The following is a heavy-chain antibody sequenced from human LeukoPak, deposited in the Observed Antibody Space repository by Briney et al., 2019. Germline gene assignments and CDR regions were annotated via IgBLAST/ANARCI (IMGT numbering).Heavy chain of an antibody. Sequence: GGSLRLSCAASGFTFSTDWMTWVRLAPGKGLEWVASIKQDGSEAYYVDSVKGRFTISRDNAENSLYLQMNSLRADDTAVYFCARERAIAYWGQGTLVTVSS. J-gene: IGHJ4*02. CDR2: IKQDGSEA. CDR1: GFTFSTDW. CDR3: ARERAIAY. V-gene: IGHV3-7*01.